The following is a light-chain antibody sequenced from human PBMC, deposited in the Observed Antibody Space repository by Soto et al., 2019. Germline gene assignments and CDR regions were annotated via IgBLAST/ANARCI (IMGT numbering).Light chain of an antibody. CDR3: QQYGSSSQT. Sequence: EIVLTQPPGTLSLSPGERATLSCRASQSVSSSYLAWYQQKPGQAPRLLIYGASSRATGIPDRFSGSGSGTDFTLTISRLEPEDFAVDYCQQYGSSSQTFGQGTKVDSK. CDR2: GAS. V-gene: IGKV3-20*01. CDR1: QSVSSSY. J-gene: IGKJ1*01.